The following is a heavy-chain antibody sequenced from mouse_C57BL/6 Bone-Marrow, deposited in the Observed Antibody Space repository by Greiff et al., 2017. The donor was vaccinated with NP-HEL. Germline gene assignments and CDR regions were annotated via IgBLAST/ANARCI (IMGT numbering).Heavy chain of an antibody. CDR2: IRLKSDNYST. CDR3: TGGDSTVVALYAMDY. V-gene: IGHV6-3*01. Sequence: EVQGVESGGGLVQPGGSMKLSCVASGFTFSNYWMNWVRQSPEKGLEWVAQIRLKSDNYSTHYAESVKGRFTISRDDSKSSVYLQMNNIRAEDTGIYYCTGGDSTVVALYAMDYWGQGTSVTVSS. D-gene: IGHD1-1*01. CDR1: GFTFSNYW. J-gene: IGHJ4*01.